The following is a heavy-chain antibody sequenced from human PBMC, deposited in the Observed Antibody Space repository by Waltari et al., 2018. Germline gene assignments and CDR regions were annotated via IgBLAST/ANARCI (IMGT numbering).Heavy chain of an antibody. V-gene: IGHV1-69*09. CDR2: IIPNFGMS. J-gene: IGHJ4*02. D-gene: IGHD3-16*02. CDR1: GYTFPSYD. Sequence: QVQLVQSGAEVKKPGASVKVSCKASGYTFPSYDINWVRKAPGQGLEWMGRIIPNFGMSKYSQKFQDRVTITADKSARTAYMELSNLKHEDTAVYFCARDDNASGTYPDWGQGTLVSVS. CDR3: ARDDNASGTYPD.